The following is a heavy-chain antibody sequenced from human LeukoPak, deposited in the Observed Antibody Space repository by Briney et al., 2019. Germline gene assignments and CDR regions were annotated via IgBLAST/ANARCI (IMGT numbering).Heavy chain of an antibody. CDR3: VPLPAGNFPGFDY. Sequence: QAGGSLRLSCTASGFTFSSFAMSWVRLAPGKGLEWVSTVDHSFGTTHYADSVKGRFTISRDDSKNTVSLQMNSLRVEDAALYYCVPLPAGNFPGFDYWGQGTRVTVSS. D-gene: IGHD1-7*01. V-gene: IGHV3-23*01. CDR1: GFTFSSFA. J-gene: IGHJ4*02. CDR2: VDHSFGTT.